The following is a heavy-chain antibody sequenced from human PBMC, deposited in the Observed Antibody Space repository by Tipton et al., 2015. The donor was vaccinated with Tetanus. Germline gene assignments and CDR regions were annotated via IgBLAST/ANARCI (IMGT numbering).Heavy chain of an antibody. CDR2: IYYSGST. Sequence: TLSLTCTVSGGSVSSGSYYWSWIRQPPGKGLEWIGYIYYSGSTNYNPSLKSRVTISVDTSKNQFSLKLSSVTAVDTAVYYCARGGFGEFPDYWGQGTLVTVSS. CDR3: ARGGFGEFPDY. D-gene: IGHD3-10*01. J-gene: IGHJ4*02. CDR1: GGSVSSGSYY. V-gene: IGHV4-61*01.